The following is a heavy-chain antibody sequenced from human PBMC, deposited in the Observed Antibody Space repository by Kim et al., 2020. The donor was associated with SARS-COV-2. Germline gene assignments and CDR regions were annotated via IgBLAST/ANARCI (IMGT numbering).Heavy chain of an antibody. Sequence: SLKGRVTISEDKAKNQFSLKLSAVTAADTAVYYCARDLVLVVDYYYGMDVWGQGTTVTVSS. D-gene: IGHD2-15*01. CDR3: ARDLVLVVDYYYGMDV. J-gene: IGHJ6*02. V-gene: IGHV4-34*13.